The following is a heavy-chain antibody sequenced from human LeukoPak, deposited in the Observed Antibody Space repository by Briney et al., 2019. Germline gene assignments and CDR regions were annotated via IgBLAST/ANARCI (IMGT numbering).Heavy chain of an antibody. V-gene: IGHV4-61*05. D-gene: IGHD5-24*01. Sequence: PSETLSLTCTVSGGSISSSSYYWSWIRQPPGKGLEWIGYIYYSGSTNYNPSLKSRVTISVDTSKNQFSLKLSSVTAADTAVYYCARHRGDGYNLHFDYWGQGTLVTVSS. CDR3: ARHRGDGYNLHFDY. CDR2: IYYSGST. CDR1: GGSISSSSYY. J-gene: IGHJ4*02.